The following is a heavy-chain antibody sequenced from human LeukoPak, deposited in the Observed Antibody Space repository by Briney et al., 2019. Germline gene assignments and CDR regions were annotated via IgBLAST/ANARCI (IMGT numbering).Heavy chain of an antibody. Sequence: GGSLRLSCAASGFTFSSYEMNWVRQAPGKGLEWVSYISSSGSTIYYADSVKGRFTISRDNAKNSLYLQMNSPRAEDTAVYYCARHLRVGATNWFDPWGQGTLVTVSS. D-gene: IGHD1-26*01. CDR2: ISSSGSTI. CDR1: GFTFSSYE. CDR3: ARHLRVGATNWFDP. V-gene: IGHV3-48*03. J-gene: IGHJ5*02.